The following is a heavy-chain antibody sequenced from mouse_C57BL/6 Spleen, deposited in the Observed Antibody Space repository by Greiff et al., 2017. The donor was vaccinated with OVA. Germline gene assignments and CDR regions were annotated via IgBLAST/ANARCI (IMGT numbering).Heavy chain of an antibody. V-gene: IGHV1-55*01. D-gene: IGHD1-1*01. CDR2: IYPGSGST. CDR1: GYTFTSYW. J-gene: IGHJ2*01. Sequence: QVQLQQPGAELVKPGASVKMSCKASGYTFTSYWITWVKQRPGQGLEWIGDIYPGSGSTNYNEKFKSKATLTVDTSSSTAYMQLSSLTSEYSAVYYCARTSTVVYPLDYWGQGTTLTVSS. CDR3: ARTSTVVYPLDY.